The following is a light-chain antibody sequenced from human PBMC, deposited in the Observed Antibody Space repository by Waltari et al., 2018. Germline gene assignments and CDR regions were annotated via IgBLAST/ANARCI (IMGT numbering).Light chain of an antibody. J-gene: IGLJ3*02. CDR3: QSYDNNIWL. V-gene: IGLV6-57*03. CDR2: ENN. CDR1: SGSVTATS. Sequence: NFMLTQSHSVSESPGKTVTISCTRRSGSVTATSRQWYQQRPGSAPTPVIYENNQRPSGVPDRFSGSIDRSSNSASLTISGLKTEDEADYYCQSYDNNIWLFGGGTKLTVL.